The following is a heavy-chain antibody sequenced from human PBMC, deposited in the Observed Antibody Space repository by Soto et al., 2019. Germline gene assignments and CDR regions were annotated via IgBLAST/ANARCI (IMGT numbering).Heavy chain of an antibody. CDR3: ARDFTYYDPDY. D-gene: IGHD3-22*01. J-gene: IGHJ4*02. CDR2: ISYDGSNK. V-gene: IGHV3-30-3*01. CDR1: GFTFSSYA. Sequence: SGGSLRLSCAASGFTFSSYAMHWVRQAPGKGLEWVAVISYDGSNKYYADSVKGRFTISRDNSKNTLYLQMNSLSSEDTALYYCARDFTYYDPDYWGQGPLVTVSS.